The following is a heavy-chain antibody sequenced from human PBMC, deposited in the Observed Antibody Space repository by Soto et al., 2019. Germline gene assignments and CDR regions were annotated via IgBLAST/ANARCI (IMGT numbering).Heavy chain of an antibody. CDR3: ARGHNYRHDY. CDR2: IKEAGDGT. CDR1: EFTFSIYA. J-gene: IGHJ4*02. Sequence: PGGSLRLSCAASEFTFSIYAIHWVRQVPGKGLEWVSNIKEAGDGTYYTDSVRGRFTISRDNAKNSLYLQLNSLRAEDTAVYYCARGHNYRHDYWGQGTLVTASS. V-gene: IGHV3-7*01. D-gene: IGHD3-16*02.